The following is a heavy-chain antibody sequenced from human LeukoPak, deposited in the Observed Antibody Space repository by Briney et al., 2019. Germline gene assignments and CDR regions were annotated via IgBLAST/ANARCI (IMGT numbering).Heavy chain of an antibody. CDR2: INHSGDT. Sequence: SETLSLTCTVSDGSITNYYWSWIRQPPGKGLEWIGDINHSGDTSYKSSLKSRVTISVDTSKNQFSPKLTSVTAADTAVYFCARLPLGVYGDFLNFDYWGQGALVTVSS. CDR1: DGSITNYY. CDR3: ARLPLGVYGDFLNFDY. D-gene: IGHD3-10*02. V-gene: IGHV4-34*01. J-gene: IGHJ4*02.